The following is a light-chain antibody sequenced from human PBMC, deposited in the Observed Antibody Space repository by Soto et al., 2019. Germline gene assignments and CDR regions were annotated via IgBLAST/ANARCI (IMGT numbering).Light chain of an antibody. CDR3: AAWDDSVSGLV. V-gene: IGLV1-47*02. CDR1: SSNIGNNF. Sequence: SVLTQPPSASGTPGQRVIISCSGTSSNIGNNFVCWYQHLPGMAPKLLIYSTDQRPSGVPDRFPGSKSGTSASLAISGLQSQDEADYYCAAWDDSVSGLVFGGGIKVTVL. J-gene: IGLJ1*01. CDR2: STD.